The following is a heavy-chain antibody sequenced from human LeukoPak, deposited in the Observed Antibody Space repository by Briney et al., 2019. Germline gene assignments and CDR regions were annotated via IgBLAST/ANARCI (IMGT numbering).Heavy chain of an antibody. CDR2: INTNNGNP. D-gene: IGHD2-21*02. Sequence: ASVKVSCKASGYTFSSNAMNWVRQAPGQGLEWIGWINTNNGNPTYAQGFTGRFVLSLDTSVSTAYLQISSLKAEDTAVYYCARDIVVVTARGAFDIWGQGTMVTVSS. CDR3: ARDIVVVTARGAFDI. J-gene: IGHJ3*02. V-gene: IGHV7-4-1*02. CDR1: GYTFSSNA.